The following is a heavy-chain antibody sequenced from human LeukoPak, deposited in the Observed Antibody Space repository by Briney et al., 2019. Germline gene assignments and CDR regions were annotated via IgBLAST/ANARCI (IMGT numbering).Heavy chain of an antibody. CDR2: INPNSGGT. Sequence: ASVKVSCKASGYTFTCYYMHWVRQAPGQGLEGMGWINPNSGGTNYAQKFQGRVTMTRDTSISTAYMELSRLRSDDTAVYYCAWDSSGYYYFDYWGQGTLVTVSS. D-gene: IGHD3-22*01. CDR1: GYTFTCYY. J-gene: IGHJ4*02. CDR3: AWDSSGYYYFDY. V-gene: IGHV1-2*02.